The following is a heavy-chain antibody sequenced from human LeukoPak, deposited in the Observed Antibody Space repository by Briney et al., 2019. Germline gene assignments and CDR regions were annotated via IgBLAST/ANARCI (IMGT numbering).Heavy chain of an antibody. J-gene: IGHJ3*01. V-gene: IGHV4-39*01. Sequence: KSSETLSLTCTVSGGSISSSSYYWGWIRQPPGKGLEWIGSIYYSGTTYYNPSLKSRVTISVDTSKNQFSLRLSSVTAADTAVYYCARRIDSWGSSALDFWGQGTLVTVSS. D-gene: IGHD7-27*01. CDR1: GGSISSSSYY. CDR3: ARRIDSWGSSALDF. CDR2: IYYSGTT.